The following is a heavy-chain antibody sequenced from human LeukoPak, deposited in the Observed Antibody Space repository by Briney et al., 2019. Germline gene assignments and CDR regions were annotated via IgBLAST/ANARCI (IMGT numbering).Heavy chain of an antibody. CDR2: IIPIFGTA. V-gene: IGHV1-69*13. Sequence: SVKVSCKASGGTFSSYAISWVRQAPGQGLEWMGGIIPIFGTANYAQKFQGRDTITADESTSTAYMELSSLRSEDTAVYYCAVWFGGLSPFDYWGQGTLVTVSS. CDR3: AVWFGGLSPFDY. D-gene: IGHD3-10*01. J-gene: IGHJ4*02. CDR1: GGTFSSYA.